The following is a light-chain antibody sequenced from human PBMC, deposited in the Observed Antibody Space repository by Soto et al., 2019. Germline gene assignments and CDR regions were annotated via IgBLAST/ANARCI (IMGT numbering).Light chain of an antibody. J-gene: IGKJ1*01. V-gene: IGKV3-20*01. CDR2: GAS. CDR1: QSVSSSY. Sequence: EIVLTQSPGTLSLSPGERATLSCRASQSVSSSYLAWYQQKPGQAPRLLIYGASSRATGIPDRFSGSGSGTEFTLTIRRMEPEDFAVYYCQQYGSSLTWTFGQGTKVEIK. CDR3: QQYGSSLTWT.